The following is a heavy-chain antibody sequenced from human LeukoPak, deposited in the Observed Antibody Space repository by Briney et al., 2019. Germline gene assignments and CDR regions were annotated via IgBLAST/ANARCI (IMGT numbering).Heavy chain of an antibody. V-gene: IGHV3-74*01. D-gene: IGHD3-3*01. Sequence: PGGSLRLSCAASGFTFSSYWMHWVRQGPGKGLVWVSRINSDGSSTSYADSVKGRFTISRDNAKNSLYLQMNSLRAEDTAVYYCARGGSMGWGITIFGVVINYWGQGTLVTVSS. CDR1: GFTFSSYW. CDR2: INSDGSST. CDR3: ARGGSMGWGITIFGVVINY. J-gene: IGHJ4*02.